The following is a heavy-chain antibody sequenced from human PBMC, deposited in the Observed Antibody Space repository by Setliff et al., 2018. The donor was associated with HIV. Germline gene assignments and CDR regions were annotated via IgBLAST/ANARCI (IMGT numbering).Heavy chain of an antibody. CDR2: IWYDGSNK. D-gene: IGHD1-7*01. CDR1: GFTFSNYG. CDR3: ARGRNRNYVVYGMDV. J-gene: IGHJ6*02. Sequence: GGSLRLSCAASGFTFSNYGMHWVRQAPGKGLEWVAVIWYDGSNKYYTDSVKGRFTISRDNSKNTLYLQMDSLRAEDTAVYYCARGRNRNYVVYGMDVWGQGTTVTVSS. V-gene: IGHV3-33*01.